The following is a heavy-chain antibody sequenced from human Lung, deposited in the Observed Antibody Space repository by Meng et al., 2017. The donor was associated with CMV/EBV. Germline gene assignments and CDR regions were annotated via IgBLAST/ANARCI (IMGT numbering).Heavy chain of an antibody. J-gene: IGHJ6*02. V-gene: IGHV1-69*02. Sequence: SXXVSXKASGGTFSSYTISWVRQAPGQGLEWMGRIIPILGIANYAQKFQGRVTITADKSTSTAYMELSSLRSEDTAVDYCASLGRDYYGMDVWGQGTTVTVSS. CDR3: ASLGRDYYGMDV. D-gene: IGHD1-26*01. CDR2: IIPILGIA. CDR1: GGTFSSYT.